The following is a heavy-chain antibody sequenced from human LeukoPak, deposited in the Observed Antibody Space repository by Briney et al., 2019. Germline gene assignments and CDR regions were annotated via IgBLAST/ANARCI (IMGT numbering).Heavy chain of an antibody. CDR3: ARSVAASRDY. V-gene: IGHV3-30*02. Sequence: PGGSLRLSCAASGFTFSSCGMHWVRQAPGKGLEWVTFIQYDGRNTYCTDSVTGRFTISRDNSENTLYLQMNTLRPEDTAVYYCARSVAASRDYWGQGTLVTVSS. J-gene: IGHJ4*02. CDR1: GFTFSSCG. CDR2: IQYDGRNT. D-gene: IGHD2-15*01.